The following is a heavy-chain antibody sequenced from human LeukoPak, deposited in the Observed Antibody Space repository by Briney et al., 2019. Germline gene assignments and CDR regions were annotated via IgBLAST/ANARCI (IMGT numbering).Heavy chain of an antibody. V-gene: IGHV4-34*01. D-gene: IGHD1-14*01. CDR1: GGSFSGYY. CDR3: ASGGLTIDY. Sequence: SETLSLTCAVYGGSFSGYYWSWIRQPPGRGLEWIGEINHSGSTNYNPSLKSRVTISVDTSKNQFSLKLSSVTAADTAVYYCASGGLTIDYWGQGTLVTVSS. CDR2: INHSGST. J-gene: IGHJ4*02.